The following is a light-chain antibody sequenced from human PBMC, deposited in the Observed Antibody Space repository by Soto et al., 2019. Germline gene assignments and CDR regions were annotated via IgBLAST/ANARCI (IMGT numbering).Light chain of an antibody. CDR2: AAS. CDR3: QQSYTTPYT. Sequence: DIQMTQSPSSLSASVGDRVSITCRASQSISSYLNWYQQKPGEAPNLLIYAASSLQSGVPSRFSGSGSGTDFTLTISSLQLEDFATYYCQQSYTTPYTFGQGTKLEIK. V-gene: IGKV1-39*01. CDR1: QSISSY. J-gene: IGKJ2*01.